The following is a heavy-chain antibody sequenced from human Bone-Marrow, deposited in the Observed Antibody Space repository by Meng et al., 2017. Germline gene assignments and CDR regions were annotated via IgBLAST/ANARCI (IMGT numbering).Heavy chain of an antibody. V-gene: IGHV4-31*01. CDR1: GGSISSGGYY. Sequence: QVELQESGPGLVKPSQTLSLTCTVSGGSISSGGYYWSWIRQHPGKGLEWIGYIYYSGSTYYNPSLKSLVTISVDTSKNQFSLKLSSVTAADTAVYYCAGCGGVYSSSWYYFDYWGQGTLVTVSS. CDR3: AGCGGVYSSSWYYFDY. J-gene: IGHJ4*02. D-gene: IGHD6-13*01. CDR2: IYYSGST.